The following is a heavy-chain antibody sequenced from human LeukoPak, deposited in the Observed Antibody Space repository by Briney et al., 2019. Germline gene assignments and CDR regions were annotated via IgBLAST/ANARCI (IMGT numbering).Heavy chain of an antibody. V-gene: IGHV3-74*01. CDR1: GFTFSSYW. Sequence: GGSLRLSCAASGFTFSSYWMHWVRQAPGRGLVWVSRINSDGSDITYADSVRGRFTISRDNAKNTVYLQMNSLRAEDTAVYYCARGSLGDGSLLIDYWGQGTLVTVSS. D-gene: IGHD1-26*01. J-gene: IGHJ4*02. CDR3: ARGSLGDGSLLIDY. CDR2: INSDGSDI.